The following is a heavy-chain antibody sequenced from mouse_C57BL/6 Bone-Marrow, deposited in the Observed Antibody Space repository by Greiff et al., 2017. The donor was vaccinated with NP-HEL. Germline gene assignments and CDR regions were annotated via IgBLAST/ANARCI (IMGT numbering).Heavy chain of an antibody. J-gene: IGHJ4*01. CDR2: ISDGGSYT. D-gene: IGHD1-1*01. Sequence: EVKLLESGGGLVKPGGSLKLSCAASGFTFSSYAMSWVRQTPEKRLEWVATISDGGSYTYYPDNVKGRFTLSRDNAKNNRYLQMSHLKSEDTAMCYCARDEGYYYGSSYVYAMDYWGQGTSDTVSS. CDR1: GFTFSSYA. V-gene: IGHV5-4*01. CDR3: ARDEGYYYGSSYVYAMDY.